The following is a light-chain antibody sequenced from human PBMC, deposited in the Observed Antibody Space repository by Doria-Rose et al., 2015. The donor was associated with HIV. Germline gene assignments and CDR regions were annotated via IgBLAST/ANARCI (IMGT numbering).Light chain of an antibody. Sequence: SGSPGQSITISRAGTSTDVGGYKYVSWFQQHPGKAPKLMIYEVTYRPSGVSNRFSGSKSGNTASLTISGLQAEDEADYYCSSYTTSSSYVLFGGGTRLTVL. CDR3: SSYTTSSSYVL. J-gene: IGLJ2*01. CDR1: STDVGGYKY. V-gene: IGLV2-14*01. CDR2: EVT.